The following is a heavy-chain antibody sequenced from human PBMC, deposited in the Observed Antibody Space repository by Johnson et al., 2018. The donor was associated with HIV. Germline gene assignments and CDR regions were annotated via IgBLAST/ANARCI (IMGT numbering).Heavy chain of an antibody. CDR2: IGTAGDT. Sequence: VESGGGLVQPGGSLRLSCAASGFTFSSYDMHWVRQATGKGLEWVSAIGTAGDTYYPGSVKGRFTISRENAKNSLYLQMGSLRAEDMAVYYCARRDNDAFDIWGQGTMVTVSS. J-gene: IGHJ3*02. V-gene: IGHV3-13*01. CDR3: ARRDNDAFDI. CDR1: GFTFSSYD.